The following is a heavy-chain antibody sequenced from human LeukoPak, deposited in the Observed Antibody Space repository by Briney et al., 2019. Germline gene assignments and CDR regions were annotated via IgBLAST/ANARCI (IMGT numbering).Heavy chain of an antibody. Sequence: GGSLRLSCAASGFTFSDYYMSWIRRAPGKGLEWVSYISSSGSTIYYADSVKGRFTISRDNAKNSLYLQMNSLRAEDTAVYYCASGSSSSSAFDIWGQGTMVTVSS. CDR1: GFTFSDYY. CDR3: ASGSSSSSAFDI. D-gene: IGHD6-6*01. J-gene: IGHJ3*02. V-gene: IGHV3-11*01. CDR2: ISSSGSTI.